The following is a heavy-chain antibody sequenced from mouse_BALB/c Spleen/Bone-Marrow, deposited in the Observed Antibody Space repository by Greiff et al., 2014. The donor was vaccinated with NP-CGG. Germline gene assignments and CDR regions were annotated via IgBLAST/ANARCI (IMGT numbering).Heavy chain of an antibody. CDR2: IDPASGTT. CDR1: GFNIKDTF. D-gene: IGHD1-1*01. CDR3: AHDDAITY. J-gene: IGHJ3*01. Sequence: EVQLQESGADLVKPGASVKLSCTTSGFNIKDTFMHWVQQRPEQDLEWIGRIDPASGTTKYVPKFQGKATITADTSSNKVCLQVSAMKSEETEVYYCAHDDAITYWGQGTLVTVSA. V-gene: IGHV14-3*02.